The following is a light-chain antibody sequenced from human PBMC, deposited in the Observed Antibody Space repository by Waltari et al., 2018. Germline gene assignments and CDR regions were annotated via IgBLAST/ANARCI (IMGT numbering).Light chain of an antibody. V-gene: IGKV1-39*01. J-gene: IGKJ1*01. CDR2: NAS. CDR1: EDVNNY. Sequence: DIQMTQSPSSLSASVGDRVTITCRASEDVNNYLNWFQQKPGKAPKLLIYNASTLQSGVPSRFSGSGSGTEYTFTISSLQSEDFATYYCQHNYSTPRTFGQGTKVEIK. CDR3: QHNYSTPRT.